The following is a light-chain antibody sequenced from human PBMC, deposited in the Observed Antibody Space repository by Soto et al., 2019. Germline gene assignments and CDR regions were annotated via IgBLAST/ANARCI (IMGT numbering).Light chain of an antibody. CDR1: SSDVGRYNF. CDR2: EVT. Sequence: QSALSQPASVSGSPGQSITISCTGTSSDVGRYNFVSWYQQHPGKVPKVLIYEVTKRPSEISNRFSGSKSGNTAFLTISGLQAEDEAEYYCCSDAGSGIYVFGTGTKVTVL. J-gene: IGLJ1*01. V-gene: IGLV2-23*02. CDR3: CSDAGSGIYV.